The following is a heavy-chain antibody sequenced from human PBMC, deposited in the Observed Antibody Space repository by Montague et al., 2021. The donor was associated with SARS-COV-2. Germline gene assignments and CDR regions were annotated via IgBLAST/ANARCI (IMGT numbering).Heavy chain of an antibody. J-gene: IGHJ4*02. Sequence: SLRLSCAASGFTFRFYSMSWVRQAPGKGLQWASVIYSRGSSTYYADPVKGRFTISSDNSKNTLYLQMNSLRAEDTAVYYCAKRLDDYFDYWGQGTLVTVSS. CDR2: IYSRGSST. V-gene: IGHV3-23*03. CDR3: AKRLDDYFDY. CDR1: GFTFRFYS. D-gene: IGHD1-1*01.